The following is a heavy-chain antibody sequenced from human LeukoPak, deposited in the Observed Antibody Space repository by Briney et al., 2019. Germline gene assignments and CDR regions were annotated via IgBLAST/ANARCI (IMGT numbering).Heavy chain of an antibody. CDR1: GGSFSGYY. CDR3: ARVGGATTFDNWFDP. D-gene: IGHD1-26*01. CDR2: INHSGST. J-gene: IGHJ5*02. Sequence: PSETLSLTCAVYGGSFSGYYWSSIRQPPGKGLEWIGEINHSGSTNYNPSLKSRVTISVDTSKNQFSLKLSSVTAADTAVYYCARVGGATTFDNWFDPWGQGTLVTVSS. V-gene: IGHV4-34*01.